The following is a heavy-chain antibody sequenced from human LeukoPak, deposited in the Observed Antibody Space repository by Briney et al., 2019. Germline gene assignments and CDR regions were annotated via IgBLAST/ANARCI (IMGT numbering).Heavy chain of an antibody. V-gene: IGHV3-43*02. J-gene: IGHJ6*02. CDR1: GFTFDDYA. D-gene: IGHD5-18*01. CDR2: ISGDGGST. CDR3: AKGLLDTAMVVDYYYDMDV. Sequence: GGSLRLSCAASGFTFDDYAMHWVRQAPGKGLEWVSLISGDGGSTYYADSVKGRFTISRDNSKNSLYLQMNSLRTEDTALYYCAKGLLDTAMVVDYYYDMDVWGQGTTVTVSS.